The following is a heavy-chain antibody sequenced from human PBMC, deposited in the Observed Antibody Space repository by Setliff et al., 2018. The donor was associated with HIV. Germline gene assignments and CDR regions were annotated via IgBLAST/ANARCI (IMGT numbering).Heavy chain of an antibody. Sequence: SVKVSCKASGGTFSSYAISWVRQAPGQGLEWMGGIIPIFGTANYAQKFQGRATITADESTSTAYMELSSLRSEDTAVYYCARVDYGSGSFDYWGQGTLVTVSS. CDR1: GGTFSSYA. J-gene: IGHJ4*02. CDR2: IIPIFGTA. V-gene: IGHV1-69*13. D-gene: IGHD3-10*01. CDR3: ARVDYGSGSFDY.